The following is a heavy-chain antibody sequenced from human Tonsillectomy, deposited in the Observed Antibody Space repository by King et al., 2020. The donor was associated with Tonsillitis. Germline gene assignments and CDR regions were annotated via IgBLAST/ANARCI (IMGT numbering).Heavy chain of an antibody. D-gene: IGHD3-22*01. V-gene: IGHV5-51*01. CDR3: ARYDSTGAGAFDI. CDR2: LYPGDSAT. J-gene: IGHJ3*02. Sequence: VQLVQSGAEVKKPGESLKISCKGSGYSFTRYWIVWGRQMPGKGLEWMWILYPGDSATRYSPSFQGQVTISADKSISTAFLQWSRLKASDSAIYYCARYDSTGAGAFDIWGQGTMVTVSS. CDR1: GYSFTRYW.